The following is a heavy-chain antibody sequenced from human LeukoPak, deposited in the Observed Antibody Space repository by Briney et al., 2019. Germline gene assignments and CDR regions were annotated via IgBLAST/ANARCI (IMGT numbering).Heavy chain of an antibody. Sequence: PGGSLRLSCAASGFTFSSYHMNWVRQAPGKGLEWVSYISSSSGTIYYADSVKGRFTISRDNSKNTLYLQMNSLRAEDPAVYYCARENHGYSYGTPGAFDIWGQGTMVAVSS. CDR3: ARENHGYSYGTPGAFDI. CDR2: ISSSSGTI. CDR1: GFTFSSYH. V-gene: IGHV3-48*01. J-gene: IGHJ3*02. D-gene: IGHD5-18*01.